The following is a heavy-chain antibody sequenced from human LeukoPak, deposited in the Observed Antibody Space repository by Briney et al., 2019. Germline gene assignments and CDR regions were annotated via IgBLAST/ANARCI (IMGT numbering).Heavy chain of an antibody. V-gene: IGHV3-23*01. CDR2: ISRSADIT. Sequence: GGSLRLSCAASGFTFSSYAMSWVPQAPGKGLGWVSPISRSADITYYADSLKGRFTISRDISNNTLARQINSLRAEGTAVYYCAKEEVPNDFWGQGTLVTVSS. CDR1: GFTFSSYA. D-gene: IGHD1-1*01. CDR3: AKEEVPNDF. J-gene: IGHJ4*02.